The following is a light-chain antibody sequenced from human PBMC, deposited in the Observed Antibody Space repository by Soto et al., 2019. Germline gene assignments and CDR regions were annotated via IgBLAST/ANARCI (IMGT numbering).Light chain of an antibody. J-gene: IGKJ5*01. V-gene: IGKV3-11*01. CDR1: QSVSNY. CDR2: AAT. CDR3: QQYNNWPPLT. Sequence: EIVWTPCRATLSLSPGDRATLSCRASQSVSNYLAWYQQKPRQAPRLLIQAATDRATGIPARFSGSGSGTDFTLTISSLQSEVFAVYFCQQYNNWPPLTFGQGTRLE.